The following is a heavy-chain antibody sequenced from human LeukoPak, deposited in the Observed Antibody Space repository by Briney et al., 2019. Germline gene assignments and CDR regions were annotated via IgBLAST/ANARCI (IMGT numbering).Heavy chain of an antibody. CDR1: GGSFSGYY. V-gene: IGHV4-34*01. CDR2: INHSGST. CDR3: ACFNYDILTGYDDY. D-gene: IGHD3-9*01. J-gene: IGHJ4*02. Sequence: SETLSLTCAVYGGSFSGYYWSWIRQPPGKGLEWIGEINHSGSTNYNPSLKSRVTISVDTSKNQFSLNLSSVTAADTAVYYCACFNYDILTGYDDYWGQGTPVTVSS.